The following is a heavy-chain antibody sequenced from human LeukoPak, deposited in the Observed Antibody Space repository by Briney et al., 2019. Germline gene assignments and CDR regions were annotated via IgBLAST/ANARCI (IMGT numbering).Heavy chain of an antibody. V-gene: IGHV3-30*18. CDR1: GFTFSSYG. CDR2: ISYDGSNK. J-gene: IGHJ4*02. D-gene: IGHD6-13*01. Sequence: GRSLRLSCAASGFTFSSYGMNWVRQAPGKGLEWVAVISYDGSNKYYADSVKGRFTISRDNSKNTLYLQMNSLRAEDTAVYYCAKQQQFTWGQGTLVTVSS. CDR3: AKQQQFT.